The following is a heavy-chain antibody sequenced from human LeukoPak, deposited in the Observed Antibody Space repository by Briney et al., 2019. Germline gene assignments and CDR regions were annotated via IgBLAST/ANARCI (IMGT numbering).Heavy chain of an antibody. CDR2: ISGGGIST. J-gene: IGHJ1*01. CDR3: ARPDYYDTSTYSPLYQN. D-gene: IGHD3-22*01. CDR1: GFTVTGYA. V-gene: IGHV3-23*01. Sequence: GGSLRLSCAASGFTVTGYAMSWVRQAPGKGLEWVSAISGGGISTFYADSVKGLFTISRDNSKNTLYLQMSVLRAEDTALYYSARPDYYDTSTYSPLYQNWGQGNLITVSS.